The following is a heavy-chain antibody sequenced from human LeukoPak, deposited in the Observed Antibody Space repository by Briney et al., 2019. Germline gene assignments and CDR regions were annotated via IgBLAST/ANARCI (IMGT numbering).Heavy chain of an antibody. D-gene: IGHD2-15*01. CDR2: ISSSSYYI. V-gene: IGHV3-21*01. Sequence: PGGSLRLSCSASGFTFSSYSMNWVRQAPGKGLEWVSSISSSSYYIYYADSVKGRFTISRDNAKNSLYLQMNSLRAEDTAVYYCALDCSGGSCYSGYWGQGTLVTVSS. J-gene: IGHJ4*02. CDR3: ALDCSGGSCYSGY. CDR1: GFTFSSYS.